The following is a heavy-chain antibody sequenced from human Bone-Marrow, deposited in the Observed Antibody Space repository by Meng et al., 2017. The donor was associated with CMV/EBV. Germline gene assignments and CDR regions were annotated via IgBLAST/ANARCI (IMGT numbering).Heavy chain of an antibody. CDR1: GFIFSTYW. CDR3: ARDGDWLPLLFDP. D-gene: IGHD2-15*01. V-gene: IGHV3-74*01. CDR2: INSDESST. Sequence: GESLKISCAASGFIFSTYWMHWVRQAPGKGLVWVSRINSDESSTSHADSVKGRFTISRDNTKNSLYLQMNSLRVEDTGVYYCARDGDWLPLLFDPRGQGALVTVSS. J-gene: IGHJ5*02.